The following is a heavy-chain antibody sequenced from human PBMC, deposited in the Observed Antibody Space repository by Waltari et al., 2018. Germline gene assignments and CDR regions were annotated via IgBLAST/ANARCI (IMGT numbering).Heavy chain of an antibody. CDR1: GYTFTSYA. Sequence: QVQLVQSGAEVKKPGASVKVSRKASGYTFTSYAMHWVRQAPGQRLEWMGWINAGNGNTKYSQKFQGRVTITRETSASTAYMELSSLRAEDTAGYYYARDGSIYDFWSGYYELDPWGQGTLVTVSS. J-gene: IGHJ5*02. D-gene: IGHD3-3*01. CDR3: ARDGSIYDFWSGYYELDP. CDR2: INAGNGNT. V-gene: IGHV1-3*01.